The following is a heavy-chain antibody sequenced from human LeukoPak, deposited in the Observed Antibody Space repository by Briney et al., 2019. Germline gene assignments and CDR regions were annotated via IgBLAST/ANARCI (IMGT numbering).Heavy chain of an antibody. D-gene: IGHD4-17*01. CDR2: ISDGGGTT. J-gene: IGHJ4*02. Sequence: AGGSLRLSCAASGFSFSSCGMSWVRQAPGKGLEWVSGISDGGGTTNYADAVKGRFTISRDKSKNQLYLQMISLRAEDTAVYYCAKCYGDYLGYFDSWGQGTLVTVSS. CDR3: AKCYGDYLGYFDS. CDR1: GFSFSSCG. V-gene: IGHV3-23*01.